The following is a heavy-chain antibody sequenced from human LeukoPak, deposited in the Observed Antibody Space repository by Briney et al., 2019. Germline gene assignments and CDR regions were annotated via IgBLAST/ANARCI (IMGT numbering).Heavy chain of an antibody. CDR1: GGSFSSGSYS. Sequence: KSSQTLSLTCAVSGGSFSSGSYSWSWIWQPPGKGLEWIGYIYHSGSTYYNPSLKSRVTISVDRSKNQFSLKLSSVAAADTAVYYCARGLGYYDSSRYFDYWGQGTLVTVSS. V-gene: IGHV4-30-2*01. D-gene: IGHD3-22*01. CDR3: ARGLGYYDSSRYFDY. J-gene: IGHJ4*02. CDR2: IYHSGST.